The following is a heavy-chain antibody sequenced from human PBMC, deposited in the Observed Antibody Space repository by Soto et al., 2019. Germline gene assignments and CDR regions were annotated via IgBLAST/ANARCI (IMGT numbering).Heavy chain of an antibody. CDR1: GYTLTEIS. V-gene: IGHV1-24*01. CDR3: AKGTVGSTLQPYYFDL. CDR2: LDPEDGET. J-gene: IGHJ4*02. Sequence: ASVKVSGKVSGYTLTEISMHWGRQAPGKGLEWMGGLDPEDGETIYAQKFQGRATMTEDTSTDTAYMELNNLRAEDTAVYYCAKGTVGSTLQPYYFDLWGQGTLVTVSS. D-gene: IGHD6-13*01.